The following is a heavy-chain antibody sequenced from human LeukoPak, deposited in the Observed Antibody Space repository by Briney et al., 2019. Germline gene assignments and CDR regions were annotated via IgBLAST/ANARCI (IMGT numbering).Heavy chain of an antibody. CDR3: AREGPRYYYDSSGVDY. D-gene: IGHD3-22*01. J-gene: IGHJ4*02. Sequence: GASVKVSCKASGYTFNGFFMHWVRQASGQRLEWMGWINAGNGNTKYSQKFQGRVTITRDTSASTAYMELSSLRSEDTAVYYCAREGPRYYYDSSGVDYWGQGTLVTVSS. V-gene: IGHV1-3*01. CDR2: INAGNGNT. CDR1: GYTFNGFF.